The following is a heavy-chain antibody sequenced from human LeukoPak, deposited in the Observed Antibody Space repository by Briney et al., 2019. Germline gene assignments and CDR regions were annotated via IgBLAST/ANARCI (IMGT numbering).Heavy chain of an antibody. CDR2: INEDGSEK. CDR1: GFTFRNYW. CDR3: AKSKLSGGTRQQLFDS. V-gene: IGHV3-7*05. D-gene: IGHD6-13*01. Sequence: GSLRLSCTASGFTFRNYWMNWVRQAPGKGLEWVANINEDGSEKNYVDSVKGRFTTSRDNARNSLYLQMNSLRAEDTAVYYCAKSKLSGGTRQQLFDSWGQGTLVTVSS. J-gene: IGHJ4*02.